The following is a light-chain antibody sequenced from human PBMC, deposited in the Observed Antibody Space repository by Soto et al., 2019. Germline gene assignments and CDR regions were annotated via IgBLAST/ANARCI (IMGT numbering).Light chain of an antibody. Sequence: ENVLTQSPGTLSLSPGERATLSCRASQSVSSSYLTWYQQKPGQAPRLLIYGASSRATAIPDRCSGSGAGTDFTLPISRMEHEDFAVYYCQQYDSSPVTFGQGTKLEIK. CDR3: QQYDSSPVT. V-gene: IGKV3-20*01. CDR2: GAS. J-gene: IGKJ2*01. CDR1: QSVSSSY.